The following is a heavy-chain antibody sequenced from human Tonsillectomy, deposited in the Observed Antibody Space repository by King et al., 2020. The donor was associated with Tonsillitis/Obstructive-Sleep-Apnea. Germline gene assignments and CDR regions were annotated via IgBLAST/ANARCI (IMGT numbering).Heavy chain of an antibody. D-gene: IGHD3-3*01. V-gene: IGHV3-48*02. CDR1: GFTFNFYS. CDR3: TRDIRGNYDFWSGYPGY. CDR2: ISGSGNTI. Sequence: QLVQSGGGLIQPGGSLRLSCAASGFTFNFYSMDWVRQGPGKGLEWVSYISGSGNTIYYADSVKGRFTISSDNAKSSLYLQMNRLRDEDTAVYYCTRDIRGNYDFWSGYPGYWGQGTLVTVSS. J-gene: IGHJ4*02.